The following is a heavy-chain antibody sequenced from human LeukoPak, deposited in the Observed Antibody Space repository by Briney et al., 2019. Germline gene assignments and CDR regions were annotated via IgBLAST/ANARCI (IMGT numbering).Heavy chain of an antibody. CDR2: ISAYNGNT. Sequence: EASVKVSCKASGGTFSSYAISWVRQAPGQGLEWMGWISAYNGNTNYAQKLQGRVTMTTDTSTSTAYMELRSLRSDDTAVYYCARDSSGWYSDFDYWGQGTLVTVSS. J-gene: IGHJ4*02. CDR1: GGTFSSYA. D-gene: IGHD6-19*01. CDR3: ARDSSGWYSDFDY. V-gene: IGHV1-18*01.